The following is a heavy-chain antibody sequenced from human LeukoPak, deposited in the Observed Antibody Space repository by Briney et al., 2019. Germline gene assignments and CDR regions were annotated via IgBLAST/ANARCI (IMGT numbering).Heavy chain of an antibody. CDR2: IIPIFGTA. V-gene: IGHV1-69*05. D-gene: IGHD6-13*01. Sequence: GASVKVSCKASGGTFSSYAISWVRQAPGQGLEWMGGIIPIFGTANYAQKFQGRVTITTDESTSTAYMELSSLRSEDTAVYYCARDAYIAAAGTPVYFDYWGQGTLVTGSS. CDR1: GGTFSSYA. J-gene: IGHJ4*02. CDR3: ARDAYIAAAGTPVYFDY.